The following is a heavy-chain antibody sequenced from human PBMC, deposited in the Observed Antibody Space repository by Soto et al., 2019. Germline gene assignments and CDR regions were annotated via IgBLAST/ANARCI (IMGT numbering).Heavy chain of an antibody. V-gene: IGHV1-18*01. D-gene: IGHD3-10*01. Sequence: QVQLVQSGAEGKKPGASVKVSCKASGYTFTSYGISWVRQAPGQGLEWMGWISAYSGNTNYAQKLQGRLTMTTDTSTSTAYMELRSLRSDDTAVYYCARITMVRGLIITWDYWGQGTLVTVSS. CDR2: ISAYSGNT. CDR3: ARITMVRGLIITWDY. CDR1: GYTFTSYG. J-gene: IGHJ4*02.